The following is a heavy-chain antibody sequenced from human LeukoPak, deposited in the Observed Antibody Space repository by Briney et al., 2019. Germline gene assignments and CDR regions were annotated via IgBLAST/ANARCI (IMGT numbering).Heavy chain of an antibody. CDR2: IYYSGST. V-gene: IGHV4-59*01. CDR1: GGSISSYY. CDR3: ARRNRGNDY. D-gene: IGHD1-14*01. Sequence: SETLPLTCTVSGGSISSYYWSWIRQPPGKGLEWIGYIYYSGSTNYNPSLKSRVTISVDTSKNQFSLKLSSVTAADTAVYYCARRNRGNDYWGQGTLVTVSS. J-gene: IGHJ4*02.